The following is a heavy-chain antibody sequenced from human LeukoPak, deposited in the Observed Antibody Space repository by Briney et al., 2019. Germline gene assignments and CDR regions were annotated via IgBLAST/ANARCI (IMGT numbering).Heavy chain of an antibody. CDR1: GFTVSSNY. D-gene: IGHD6-19*01. V-gene: IGHV3-53*01. CDR2: IYSGGST. CDR3: ARESYSSGWYDY. J-gene: IGHJ4*02. Sequence: GGSLRLSCAASGFTVSSNYMSRVRQAPGKGLEWVSVIYSGGSTYYADSVKGRFTISRDNSKNTLYLQMNSLRAEDTAVYYCARESYSSGWYDYWGQGTLVTVSS.